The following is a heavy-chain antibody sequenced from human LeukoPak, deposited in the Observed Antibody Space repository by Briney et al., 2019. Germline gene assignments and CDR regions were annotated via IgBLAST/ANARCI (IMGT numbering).Heavy chain of an antibody. CDR3: ARGITTVVTYDAFDI. V-gene: IGHV3-11*01. Sequence: GGSLRPSCAASGFTFSDYYMSWIRQAPGKGLEWVSYISSSGSTIYYADSVKGRFTISRDNAKNSLYLQMNSLRAEDTAVYYCARGITTVVTYDAFDIWGQGTMVTVSS. CDR1: GFTFSDYY. D-gene: IGHD4-23*01. CDR2: ISSSGSTI. J-gene: IGHJ3*02.